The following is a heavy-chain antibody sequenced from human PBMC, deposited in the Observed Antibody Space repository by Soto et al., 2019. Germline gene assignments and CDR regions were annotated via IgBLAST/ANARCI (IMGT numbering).Heavy chain of an antibody. CDR3: AREAMYYYDSSGRAGAFDI. CDR1: GGSISSSNW. V-gene: IGHV4-4*02. Sequence: QVQLHESGPGLVKPSGTLSLTCAVSGGSISSSNWWSWVRQPPGKGLEWIGEIYHSGSTNYNPSLKSRVTISVDKSKNQSSLKLSSVTPADTAVYYCAREAMYYYDSSGRAGAFDIWGQGTMVTVSS. D-gene: IGHD3-22*01. J-gene: IGHJ3*02. CDR2: IYHSGST.